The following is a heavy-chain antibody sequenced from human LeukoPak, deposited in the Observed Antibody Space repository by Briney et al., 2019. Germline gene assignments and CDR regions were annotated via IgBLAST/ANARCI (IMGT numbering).Heavy chain of an antibody. CDR1: GFTFSSYR. CDR2: ISGTSTTI. D-gene: IGHD2-2*01. J-gene: IGHJ4*02. Sequence: GGSLPLSCAASGFTFSSYRMNWVRLAPGKGLEWVAHISGTSTTIKYTGSVRGRFTISRDNAKNSLYLQMNSLRADDTAVYYCTRTRPGAVFDFWVQGTLVTVSS. V-gene: IGHV3-48*04. CDR3: TRTRPGAVFDF.